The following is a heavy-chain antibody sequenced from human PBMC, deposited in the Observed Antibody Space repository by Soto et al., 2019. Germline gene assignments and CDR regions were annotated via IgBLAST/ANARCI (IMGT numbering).Heavy chain of an antibody. CDR1: GFTFSSFG. CDR2: IWYDGSKK. D-gene: IGHD3-3*01. V-gene: IGHV3-33*01. Sequence: QVQVVESGGGVVQPGRSLRLSCAASGFTFSSFGMHWVRQAPGKGLEWVSLIWYDGSKKSYGDSVKGRFTISRDNSRNTVYLQMTSLRADATAVYYCARDASYYSLWSGYYPSRNGMDVWGQGTTVTVSS. CDR3: ARDASYYSLWSGYYPSRNGMDV. J-gene: IGHJ6*02.